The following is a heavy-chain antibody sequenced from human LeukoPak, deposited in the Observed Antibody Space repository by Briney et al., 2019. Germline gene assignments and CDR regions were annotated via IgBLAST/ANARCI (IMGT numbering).Heavy chain of an antibody. CDR1: GFTVSSNY. V-gene: IGHV3-23*01. J-gene: IGHJ4*02. D-gene: IGHD6-19*01. Sequence: GGSLRLSCAASGFTVSSNYMSWVRQAPGKGLEWVSAISSGGGSTYYADSVKGRFTISRDNFKNTLYLQMNSLRAEDTAIYYCAKDEAAPGIAVAGTVDYWGQGALVTVSS. CDR3: AKDEAAPGIAVAGTVDY. CDR2: ISSGGGST.